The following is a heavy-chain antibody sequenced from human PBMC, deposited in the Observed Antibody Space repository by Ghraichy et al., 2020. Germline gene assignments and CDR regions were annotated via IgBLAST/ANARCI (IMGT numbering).Heavy chain of an antibody. Sequence: SQTLSLTCNVSGGSISDSTYYWGWIRQPPGKGLEWIGSVFNSEDIYYNPSLKSRVTFSIETSKNQFSLRLNSVTAADTAVYSCATAPMLMVRAEYFKHWGPGTLVTVSS. CDR1: GGSISDSTYY. D-gene: IGHD3-10*01. J-gene: IGHJ1*01. CDR3: ATAPMLMVRAEYFKH. V-gene: IGHV4-39*01. CDR2: VFNSEDI.